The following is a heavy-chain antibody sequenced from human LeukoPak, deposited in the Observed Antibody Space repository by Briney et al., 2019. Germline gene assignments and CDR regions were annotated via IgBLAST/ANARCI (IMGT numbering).Heavy chain of an antibody. D-gene: IGHD2-15*01. CDR1: GYSFTSYW. J-gene: IGHJ4*02. Sequence: GESLKISCKGSGYSFTSYWIGWVRQVPGKGLEWMGIIYPGDSDTRYSPSFQGQVTISADKSISTAYLQWSSLKASDTAMYYCARTDCSGGSCYSIFDYWGQGTLVTVSS. CDR2: IYPGDSDT. V-gene: IGHV5-51*01. CDR3: ARTDCSGGSCYSIFDY.